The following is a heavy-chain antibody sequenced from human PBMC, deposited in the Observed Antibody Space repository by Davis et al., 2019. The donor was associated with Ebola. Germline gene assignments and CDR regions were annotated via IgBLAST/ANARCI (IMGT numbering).Heavy chain of an antibody. V-gene: IGHV4-59*01. D-gene: IGHD6-13*01. CDR1: GDSISSYY. J-gene: IGHJ4*02. Sequence: MPSETLSLTCTVSGDSISSYYWSWIRQPPGKGLEWIGYIYYKGRTNYNPSLKSRVPISVDTSKNQVSLKLSSVTAADTAVYYCARNLGIATTDWGQGTQVTVSS. CDR2: IYYKGRT. CDR3: ARNLGIATTD.